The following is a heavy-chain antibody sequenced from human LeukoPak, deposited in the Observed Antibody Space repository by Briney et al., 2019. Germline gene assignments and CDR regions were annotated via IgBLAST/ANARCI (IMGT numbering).Heavy chain of an antibody. J-gene: IGHJ4*02. CDR2: ISYDGSNK. CDR3: ARDSPKYYDYVWGSYLPFDY. D-gene: IGHD3-16*01. CDR1: GFTFSSYG. V-gene: IGHV3-30*03. Sequence: PGGSLRLSCAASGFTFSSYGMHWVRQAPGKGLEWVAVISYDGSNKYYADSVKGRFTISRDNSKNTLYLQMNSLRAEDTAVYYCARDSPKYYDYVWGSYLPFDYWGQGTLVTVSS.